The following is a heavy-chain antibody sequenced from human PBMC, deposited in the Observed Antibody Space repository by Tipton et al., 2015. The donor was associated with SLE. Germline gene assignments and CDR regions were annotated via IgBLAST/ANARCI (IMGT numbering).Heavy chain of an antibody. CDR3: SRDPRSLDF. J-gene: IGHJ4*02. CDR2: IGGGGGGT. V-gene: IGHV3-23*01. Sequence: SLRLSCAASGFTFNIHGMMWVRQAPGKGLEWVSGIGGGGGGTYYADSVKGRCSSSRDNSKNTLYLEMNSLRDEDTAVYYCSRDPRSLDFWGQGTLVTVSS. CDR1: GFTFNIHG.